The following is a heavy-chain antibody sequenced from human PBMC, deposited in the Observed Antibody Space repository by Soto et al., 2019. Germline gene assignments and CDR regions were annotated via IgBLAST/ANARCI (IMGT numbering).Heavy chain of an antibody. CDR2: IIPIFGTA. Sequence: QVQLVQSGAEVKKPGSSVKVSCKASGGTFSSYAISWVRQAPVQGLEWMGGIIPIFGTANYAQKFQGRVTITADKSTSTAYMELSSLRSEDTAVYYCARAPVGYYGSGSFDYWGQGTLVTVSS. CDR1: GGTFSSYA. CDR3: ARAPVGYYGSGSFDY. D-gene: IGHD3-10*01. J-gene: IGHJ4*02. V-gene: IGHV1-69*06.